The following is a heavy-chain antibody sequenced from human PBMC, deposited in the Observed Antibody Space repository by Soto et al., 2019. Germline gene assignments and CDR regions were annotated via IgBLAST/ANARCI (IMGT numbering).Heavy chain of an antibody. V-gene: IGHV3-74*01. CDR2: INGGGSSA. Sequence: EVQLVESGGDLVQPGGSLRLSCAASGFSFSIFWMHWVRQAPGKGLVWVSSINGGGSSADYADSVKGRFTFSRDSAKNTVYLQMNSLRAEDTAVYYCTRGGGYSGYDPFDYWGQGTLVTVSS. CDR3: TRGGGYSGYDPFDY. J-gene: IGHJ4*02. CDR1: GFSFSIFW. D-gene: IGHD5-12*01.